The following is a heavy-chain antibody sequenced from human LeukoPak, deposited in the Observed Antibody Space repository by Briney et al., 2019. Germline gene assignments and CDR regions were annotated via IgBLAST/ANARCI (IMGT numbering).Heavy chain of an antibody. J-gene: IGHJ3*01. V-gene: IGHV4-39*07. CDR1: GGSVRTGTYL. Sequence: TSETLSLTCTVSGGSVRTGTYLWGWIRQPPGKGLEWIGSIFYTGTTYYTPSLKSRVIASLDMSKNQFSLRMTSMTAADTAVYYCARDRREGPGLGEPRTFDLWGQGTMVTVSS. CDR2: IFYTGTT. D-gene: IGHD3-10*01. CDR3: ARDRREGPGLGEPRTFDL.